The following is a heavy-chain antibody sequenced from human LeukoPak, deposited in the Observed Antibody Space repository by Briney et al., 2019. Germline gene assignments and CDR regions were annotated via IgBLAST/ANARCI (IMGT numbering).Heavy chain of an antibody. CDR3: ARVLYCGGGCYGEGFDP. V-gene: IGHV1-18*01. CDR1: GYTFSRYG. J-gene: IGHJ5*02. D-gene: IGHD2-21*02. Sequence: ASVKVSCKASGYTFSRYGMSWVRQAPGQGLEGMGWISANSGNTNYAQKLQGRVTMTTDTSTSTAYMELRILRSDDTAVYSCARVLYCGGGCYGEGFDPWGQGTLVTVSS. CDR2: ISANSGNT.